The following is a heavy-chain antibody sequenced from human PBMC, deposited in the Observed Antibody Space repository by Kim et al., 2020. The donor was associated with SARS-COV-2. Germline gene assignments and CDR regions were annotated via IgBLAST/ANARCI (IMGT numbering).Heavy chain of an antibody. V-gene: IGHV5-51*01. CDR1: GYSFTSYW. CDR3: ARPSSNYYGSGSYWEATANNGYWFDP. D-gene: IGHD3-10*01. CDR2: IYPGDSDT. Sequence: GESLKISCKGSGYSFTSYWIGWVRQMPGKGLEWMGIIYPGDSDTRYSPSFQGQVTISADKSISTAYLQWSSLKASDTAMYYCARPSSNYYGSGSYWEATANNGYWFDPWGQGTLVTVSS. J-gene: IGHJ5*02.